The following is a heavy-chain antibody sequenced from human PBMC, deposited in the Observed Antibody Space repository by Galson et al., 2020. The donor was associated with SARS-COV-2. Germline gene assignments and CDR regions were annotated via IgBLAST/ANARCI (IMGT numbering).Heavy chain of an antibody. CDR2: INPNSGGT. CDR3: AREISEGYSYGFKYYFDY. J-gene: IGHJ4*02. D-gene: IGHD5-18*01. V-gene: IGHV1-2*04. Sequence: ASVKVSCKASGYTFTGYYMHWVRQAPGQGLEWMGWINPNSGGTNYAQKFQGWVTMTRDTSISTAYMELSRLRSDDTAVYYCAREISEGYSYGFKYYFDYWGQGTLVTVSS. CDR1: GYTFTGYY.